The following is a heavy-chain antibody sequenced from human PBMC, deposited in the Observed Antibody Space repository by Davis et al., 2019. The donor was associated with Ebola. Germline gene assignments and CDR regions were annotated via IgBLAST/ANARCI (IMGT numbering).Heavy chain of an antibody. CDR1: GFTVSSNY. D-gene: IGHD3-10*01. Sequence: GESLKISCAASGFTVSSNYITWVRQAPGKGLEWVSLIDSGGIPYYADSVKGRFTISRDISRNTVYLQMNGLRAEDTAVYYCARDGALARGVQFDHWGQGTLVTVSS. J-gene: IGHJ4*02. CDR3: ARDGALARGVQFDH. V-gene: IGHV3-53*01. CDR2: IDSGGIP.